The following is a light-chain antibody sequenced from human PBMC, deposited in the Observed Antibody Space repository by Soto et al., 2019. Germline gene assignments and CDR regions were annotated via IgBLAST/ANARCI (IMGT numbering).Light chain of an antibody. V-gene: IGKV1-12*01. J-gene: IGKJ1*01. CDR2: DES. CDR1: QDISGR. Sequence: DIQMTQSPSSVSASVGDRVTITCRASQDISGRLAWYQQKPGKAPKFLIYDESTLQSGVPSRFSGRRSGTDFTLTISSLQPEDFATYYCQQANTFPRTFGPGTKVEI. CDR3: QQANTFPRT.